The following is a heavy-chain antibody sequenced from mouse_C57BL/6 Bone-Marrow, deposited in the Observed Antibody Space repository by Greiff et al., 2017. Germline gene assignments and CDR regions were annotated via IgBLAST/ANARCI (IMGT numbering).Heavy chain of an antibody. CDR2: IYIGNGYT. CDR1: GYTFTSYG. V-gene: IGHV1-58*01. J-gene: IGHJ4*01. Sequence: EVQLQQSGAELVRPGSSVKMSCKTSGYTFTSYGINWVKQRPGQGLEWIGYIYIGNGYTEYNEKFKGKATLTSDTSSSTAYMQLSSLTSEDSAIYFWARITTVVAPYYAMDYWGQGTSVTVSS. D-gene: IGHD1-1*01. CDR3: ARITTVVAPYYAMDY.